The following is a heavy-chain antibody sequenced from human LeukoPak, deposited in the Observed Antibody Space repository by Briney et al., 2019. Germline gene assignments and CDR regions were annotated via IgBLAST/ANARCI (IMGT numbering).Heavy chain of an antibody. CDR3: AKYDNSGRAGGY. D-gene: IGHD3-22*01. V-gene: IGHV3-33*06. Sequence: PGRSLRLSCAAFGFTFSNYGMHWVRQAPGKGLDWVAVIWYDGSNKYYADSVKGRFTISRDNSRNTLYLQMNSLRAEDTAMYYCAKYDNSGRAGGYWGEGTLVTASS. J-gene: IGHJ4*02. CDR1: GFTFSNYG. CDR2: IWYDGSNK.